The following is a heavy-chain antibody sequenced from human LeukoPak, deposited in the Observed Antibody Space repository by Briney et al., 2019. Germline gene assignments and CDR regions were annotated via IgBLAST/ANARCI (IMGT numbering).Heavy chain of an antibody. Sequence: SETLSLTCAAYGGSFGGYYWSWIRQPPGKGLEWIGEINHSGSTNYNPSLKSRVTISVDTSKNQFSLKLSSVTAADTAVYYCARGPGFGATRVVYYYYYGMDVWGQGTTVTVSS. D-gene: IGHD3-16*01. CDR2: INHSGST. CDR1: GGSFGGYY. J-gene: IGHJ6*02. V-gene: IGHV4-34*01. CDR3: ARGPGFGATRVVYYYYYGMDV.